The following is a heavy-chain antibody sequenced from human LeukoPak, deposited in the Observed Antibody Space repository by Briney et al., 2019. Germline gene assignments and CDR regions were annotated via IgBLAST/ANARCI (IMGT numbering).Heavy chain of an antibody. D-gene: IGHD4-11*01. J-gene: IGHJ4*02. V-gene: IGHV1-46*02. CDR3: ARAFNSIQPLDY. CDR2: IHPDGGST. CDR1: GYNFNDYY. Sequence: ASVKVSCKASGYNFNDYYIYWVRQAPGHGLESMGYIHPDGGSTNYAQKFQGRVTMTSDMSTNTVYMELRSLRSEDTVMYYCARAFNSIQPLDYWGQGTLVTVSS.